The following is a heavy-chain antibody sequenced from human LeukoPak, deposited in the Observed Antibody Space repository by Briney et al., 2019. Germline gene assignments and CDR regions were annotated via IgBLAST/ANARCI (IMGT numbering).Heavy chain of an antibody. D-gene: IGHD1-7*01. Sequence: GGSLRLSCAASGFTFSDYYMSWIRQAPGKGLEWVSYISSSGSTIYYADSVKGRFAISRDNAKNSLYLQMNSLRAEDTAVYYCARNPVPLLELRNWGQGTLVTVSS. V-gene: IGHV3-11*01. CDR3: ARNPVPLLELRN. J-gene: IGHJ4*02. CDR2: ISSSGSTI. CDR1: GFTFSDYY.